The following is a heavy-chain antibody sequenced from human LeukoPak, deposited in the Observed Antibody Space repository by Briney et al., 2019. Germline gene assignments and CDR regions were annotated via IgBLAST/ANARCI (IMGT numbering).Heavy chain of an antibody. CDR2: INPNSGGT. CDR3: ARLVAGQYYFDY. V-gene: IGHV1-2*02. D-gene: IGHD6-19*01. CDR1: GYTFTGYH. J-gene: IGHJ4*02. Sequence: ASVKVSCKASGYTFTGYHMHWVRQAPGRGLEWMGWINPNSGGTNYAQKFQGRVTMTRDTSISTAYMELSRLRSDDTAVYYCARLVAGQYYFDYWGQGTLVTVSS.